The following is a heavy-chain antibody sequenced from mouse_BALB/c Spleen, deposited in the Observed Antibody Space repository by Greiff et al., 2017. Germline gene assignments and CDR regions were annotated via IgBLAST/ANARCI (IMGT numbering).Heavy chain of an antibody. V-gene: IGHV2-6-5*01. D-gene: IGHD1-1*02. J-gene: IGHJ2*01. CDR2: IRGGGST. CDR1: GFSLTDYG. Sequence: VKVVESGPGLVAPSQTLSLTCTASGFSLTDYGVSWVRQPPGKGLEWLGVIRGGGSTYYNSALKSRLSISKNNSKSQVFLRMNSLQTDDTAMYYYGRHEGSYGFYFDYWGQGTTLTVSS. CDR3: GRHEGSYGFYFDY.